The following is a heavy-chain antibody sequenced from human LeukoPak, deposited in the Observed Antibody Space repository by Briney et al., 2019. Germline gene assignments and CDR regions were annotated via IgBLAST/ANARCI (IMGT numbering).Heavy chain of an antibody. CDR1: GFTFSGSA. J-gene: IGHJ4*02. Sequence: GGSLRLSCAASGFTFSGSAMHWVRQASGKGLEWVGRIRSRANNYATEYAAPVKGRFTISRDDSKNTAFLQMNSLKTEDTAVYYCTRHGRYSNGYQAFDYWGQGILVIVSS. V-gene: IGHV3-73*01. CDR3: TRHGRYSNGYQAFDY. D-gene: IGHD5-18*01. CDR2: IRSRANNYAT.